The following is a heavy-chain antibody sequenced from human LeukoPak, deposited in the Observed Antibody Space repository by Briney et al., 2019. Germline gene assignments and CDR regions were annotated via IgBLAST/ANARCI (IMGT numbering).Heavy chain of an antibody. V-gene: IGHV4-4*07. J-gene: IGHJ4*02. CDR2: VHISGST. Sequence: KPSETLSLTCTVSGGSISSYYWSWVRQPAGKGLEWIGRVHISGSTSYSPSLKSRVTISVDTSKRQFSLKLSSVTAADTAVYYCAREYSGIVDYWGQGTLVTVSS. CDR3: AREYSGIVDY. CDR1: GGSISSYY. D-gene: IGHD1-26*01.